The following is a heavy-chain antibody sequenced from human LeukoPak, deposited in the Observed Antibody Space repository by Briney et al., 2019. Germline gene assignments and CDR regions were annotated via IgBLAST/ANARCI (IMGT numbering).Heavy chain of an antibody. V-gene: IGHV3-23*01. CDR1: GFTFSSYA. CDR2: ISGSGGST. D-gene: IGHD6-13*01. Sequence: GGSLRLSCAASGFTFSSYAMSWVRQAPGKGLEWVSGISGSGGSTYYADSVKGRFTISRGNSKNTLYLQMNSLRAEDTAVYYCAKTPSGYSNTWYLDYWGQGTLVTVSS. CDR3: AKTPSGYSNTWYLDY. J-gene: IGHJ4*02.